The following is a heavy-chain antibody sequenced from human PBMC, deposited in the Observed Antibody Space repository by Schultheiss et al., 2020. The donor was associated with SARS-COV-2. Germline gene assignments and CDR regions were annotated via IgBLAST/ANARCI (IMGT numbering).Heavy chain of an antibody. CDR2: ISAYNGNT. CDR1: GGTFSSYA. V-gene: IGHV1-18*01. D-gene: IGHD1-26*01. Sequence: ASVKVSCKASGGTFSSYAISWVRQAPGQGLEWMGWISAYNGNTNYAQKLQGRVTMTTDTSTSTVYMELSSLRSEDTAVYYCANSGSYLSYFDYWGQGTLVTVSS. CDR3: ANSGSYLSYFDY. J-gene: IGHJ4*02.